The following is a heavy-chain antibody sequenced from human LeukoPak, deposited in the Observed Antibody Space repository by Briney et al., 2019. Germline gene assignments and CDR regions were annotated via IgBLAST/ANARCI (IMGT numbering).Heavy chain of an antibody. J-gene: IGHJ4*02. D-gene: IGHD3-10*01. CDR1: GGTFSSYA. Sequence: SVKVSCKASGGTFSSYAISWVRQAPGQGLEWMGRIIPILGIANYAQKFQGRVTITADESTSTAYMELSSLRSEDTAVYYCARQGSKVYYYGSEIFDYWGQGTLVTVSS. CDR2: IIPILGIA. V-gene: IGHV1-69*04. CDR3: ARQGSKVYYYGSEIFDY.